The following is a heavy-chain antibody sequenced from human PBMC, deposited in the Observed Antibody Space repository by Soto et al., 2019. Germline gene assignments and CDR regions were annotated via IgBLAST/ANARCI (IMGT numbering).Heavy chain of an antibody. V-gene: IGHV6-1*01. CDR3: PSEKGYYHDSSGPFDY. J-gene: IGHJ4*02. D-gene: IGHD3-22*01. CDR2: TYYRSQWLN. CDR1: GDGVSRNSAA. Sequence: PSQTLSLTCAISGDGVSRNSAAWNWIRQSPSRGLEWLGRTYYRSQWLNDYADSVKSRITIKPDTSKNQFSLELDSVTPEDTAVYYFPSEKGYYHDSSGPFDYWGLGTLVTVSS.